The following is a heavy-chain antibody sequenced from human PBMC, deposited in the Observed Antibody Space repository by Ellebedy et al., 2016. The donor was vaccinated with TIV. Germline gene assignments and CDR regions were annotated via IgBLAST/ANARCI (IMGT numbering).Heavy chain of an antibody. CDR3: ARHPDSSNWYMVWWFDP. J-gene: IGHJ5*02. CDR1: GGSFSGYY. Sequence: MPSETLSLTCAVYGGSFSGYYWSWIRQPPGKGLEWIGEINHSGSTNYNPSLKSRVTISLDTSNNQFSRKLSSVTAADTAVYYCARHPDSSNWYMVWWFDPWGQGTLVTVSS. D-gene: IGHD6-13*01. V-gene: IGHV4-34*01. CDR2: INHSGST.